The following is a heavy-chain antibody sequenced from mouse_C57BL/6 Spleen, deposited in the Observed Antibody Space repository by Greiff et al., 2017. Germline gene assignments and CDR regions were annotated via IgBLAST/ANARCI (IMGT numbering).Heavy chain of an antibody. J-gene: IGHJ1*03. CDR3: ARESTVVATDFDV. D-gene: IGHD1-1*01. CDR1: GYTFTSSD. V-gene: IGHV1-85*01. Sequence: QVQLKQSGPELVKPGASVKLSCKASGYTFTSSDINWVKQRPGQGLEWIGWIYPRDGSTKYNEKFKGKATLTVDTSSSTAYMELNSLTSEDSAVYFCARESTVVATDFDVWGTGTTVTVSS. CDR2: IYPRDGST.